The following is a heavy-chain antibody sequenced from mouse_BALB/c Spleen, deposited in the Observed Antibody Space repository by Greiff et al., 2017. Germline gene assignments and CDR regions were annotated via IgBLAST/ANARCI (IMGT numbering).Heavy chain of an antibody. CDR1: GYSITSDYA. Sequence: EVKLQESGPGLVKPSQSQSLTCTVTGYSITSDYAWNWIRQFPGNKLEWMGYISYSGSTSYNPSLKSRISITRDTSKNQFFLQLNSVTTEDTATYYCARWYGSSPYAMDYWGQGTPVTVSS. V-gene: IGHV3-2*02. CDR2: ISYSGST. D-gene: IGHD1-1*01. J-gene: IGHJ4*01. CDR3: ARWYGSSPYAMDY.